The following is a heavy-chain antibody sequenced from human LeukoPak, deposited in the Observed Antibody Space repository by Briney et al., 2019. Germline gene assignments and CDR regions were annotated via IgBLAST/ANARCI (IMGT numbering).Heavy chain of an antibody. Sequence: GGSLRLSCAASGSTFSGYWMSWVRQAPGKGLEWVANIKQDGSEKYYVDSVKGRFTISRDNAKNSLYLQMNSLRAEDTAVYYCARDRGGMVRGVNNWFDPWGQGTLVTVSS. CDR2: IKQDGSEK. CDR1: GSTFSGYW. V-gene: IGHV3-7*01. D-gene: IGHD3-10*01. J-gene: IGHJ5*02. CDR3: ARDRGGMVRGVNNWFDP.